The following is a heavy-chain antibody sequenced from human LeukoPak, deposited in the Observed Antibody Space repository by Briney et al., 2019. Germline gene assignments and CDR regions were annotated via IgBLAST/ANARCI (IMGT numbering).Heavy chain of an antibody. CDR3: ARDYSGYEIDY. J-gene: IGHJ4*02. D-gene: IGHD5-12*01. Sequence: PGRSLRLSCAASVFTFGSYAMHGVREAPGKGREWVAVILFDGTNKRYADSVKGRFTISRHNSRNTLSLQMDSLRVEDTAVYYCARDYSGYEIDYWGQGTLVTVSS. CDR2: ILFDGTNK. CDR1: VFTFGSYA. V-gene: IGHV3-30-3*01.